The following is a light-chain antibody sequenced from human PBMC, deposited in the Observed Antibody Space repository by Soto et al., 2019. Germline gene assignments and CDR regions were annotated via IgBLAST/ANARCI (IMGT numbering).Light chain of an antibody. CDR2: DVS. Sequence: QSALTQPASVSGSPGQSITISCTGTSSDVGGYDYVSWYQQHPGKAPKLMIYDVSNRPSGISNRFSASKSGNTASLTISGLQAEDEADYYCSSYTSSNTRVLGGGTKVTVL. V-gene: IGLV2-14*03. CDR3: SSYTSSNTRV. J-gene: IGLJ2*01. CDR1: SSDVGGYDY.